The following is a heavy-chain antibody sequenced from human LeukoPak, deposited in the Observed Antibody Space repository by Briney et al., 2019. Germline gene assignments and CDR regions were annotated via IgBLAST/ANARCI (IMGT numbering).Heavy chain of an antibody. CDR3: ARVIGWSLFDC. J-gene: IGHJ4*02. V-gene: IGHV3-33*01. CDR2: IWYDGSKE. Sequence: GGSLRLSCAASGFTFSSYGMHWVRQAPGKGLEWVAVIWYDGSKEYLADSVKGRFTISRDNSKNTVYLQMNSLKTEDTAVYYCARVIGWSLFDCWGQGTLVTVSS. CDR1: GFTFSSYG. D-gene: IGHD2-15*01.